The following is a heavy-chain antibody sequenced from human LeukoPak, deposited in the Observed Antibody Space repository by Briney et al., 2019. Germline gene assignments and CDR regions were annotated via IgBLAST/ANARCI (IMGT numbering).Heavy chain of an antibody. CDR3: ARSLAYCGGDCYFDY. CDR1: GGTSSSYA. Sequence: GASVKVSCKASGGTSSSYAISWVRQAPGQGLEWMGGIIPIFGTANYAQKFQGRVTITADESTSTAYMELSSLRSEDTAVYYCARSLAYCGGDCYFDYWGQGTLVTVSS. CDR2: IIPIFGTA. J-gene: IGHJ4*02. V-gene: IGHV1-69*01. D-gene: IGHD2-21*02.